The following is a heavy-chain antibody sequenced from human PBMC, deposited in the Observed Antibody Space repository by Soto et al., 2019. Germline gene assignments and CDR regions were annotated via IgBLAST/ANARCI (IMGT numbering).Heavy chain of an antibody. J-gene: IGHJ6*03. CDR2: TSGSGGST. D-gene: IGHD4-17*01. Sequence: GGSLRLSCAASGFTFSSYAMSWVRQAPGKGLEWVSATSGSGGSTYYADSVKGRFTIPRDNSKNTLYLQMNSLRAEDTAVYYCAKDLYGDHVRYMDVWGKGTTVTVSS. CDR1: GFTFSSYA. V-gene: IGHV3-23*01. CDR3: AKDLYGDHVRYMDV.